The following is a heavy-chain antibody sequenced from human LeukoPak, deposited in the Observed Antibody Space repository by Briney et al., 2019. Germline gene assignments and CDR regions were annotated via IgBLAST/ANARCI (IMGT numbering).Heavy chain of an antibody. Sequence: GGSLRLSCAASGFTFSSYGMHWVRQAPGKGLEWVAFIRYDGSNKYYADSVKGRFTISRDNAKNALYLQMNSLRAEDTAVYYCAKDMGFDYYYYYMDVWGKGTTVTVSS. V-gene: IGHV3-30*02. CDR3: AKDMGFDYYYYYMDV. CDR2: IRYDGSNK. CDR1: GFTFSSYG. D-gene: IGHD3-10*01. J-gene: IGHJ6*03.